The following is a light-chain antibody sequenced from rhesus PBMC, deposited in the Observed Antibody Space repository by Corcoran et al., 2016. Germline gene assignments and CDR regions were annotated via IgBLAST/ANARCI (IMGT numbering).Light chain of an antibody. Sequence: DIQMTQSPSSLSASVGDRVTVTCRASQGINKELSWYQQKPGKAPTLLIYAASSLPPGVSSRFSGSGYGTDYTLTISSLQPEDVATYYWLQDYTTPWTFGQGTKVEIK. CDR3: LQDYTTPWT. J-gene: IGKJ1*01. CDR2: AAS. CDR1: QGINKE. V-gene: IGKV1-94*01.